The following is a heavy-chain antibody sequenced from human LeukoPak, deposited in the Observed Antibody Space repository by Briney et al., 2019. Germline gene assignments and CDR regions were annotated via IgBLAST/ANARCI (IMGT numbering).Heavy chain of an antibody. CDR1: GFTFSNAW. J-gene: IGHJ4*02. V-gene: IGHV3-33*08. CDR3: ARDEQYCFDY. Sequence: PGGSLRLSCAASGFTFSNAWMSWVRQAPGKGLEWVSVIWYDGSNKYYAESVKGRFTISRDNSKNTLYLQMNSLRAEDTAVYYCARDEQYCFDYWGQGTLVTVSS. CDR2: IWYDGSNK. D-gene: IGHD6-19*01.